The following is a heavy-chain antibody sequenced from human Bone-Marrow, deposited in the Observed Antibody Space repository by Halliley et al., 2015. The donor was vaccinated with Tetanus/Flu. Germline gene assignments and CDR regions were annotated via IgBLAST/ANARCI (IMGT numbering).Heavy chain of an antibody. Sequence: LRLSCTVSGVSLTSSGYYWGWIRQPPGKGLEWIGSLYYSSSTYYNPSLKSRVSISVDTSKNHLSLNLNSVTAADTAVYYCARHYRHWLFDYWGQGTLVTVSS. CDR3: ARHYRHWLFDY. J-gene: IGHJ4*02. CDR1: GVSLTSSGYY. CDR2: LYYSSST. D-gene: IGHD3-16*02. V-gene: IGHV4-39*01.